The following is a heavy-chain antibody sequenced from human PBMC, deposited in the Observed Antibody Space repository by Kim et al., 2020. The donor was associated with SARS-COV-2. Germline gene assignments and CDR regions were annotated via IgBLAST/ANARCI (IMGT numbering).Heavy chain of an antibody. V-gene: IGHV4-30-4*01. CDR1: GGSISSGDYY. CDR3: ARGQGLLWFGELLHRNGMHV. CDR2: IYYSGST. Sequence: SETLSLTCTVSGGSISSGDYYWSWIRQPPGKGLEWIGYIYYSGSTYYNPSLKSRVTISVDTSKNQFSLKLSSVTAADTAVYYCARGQGLLWFGELLHRNGMHVWGQGHTVTVSS. D-gene: IGHD3-10*01. J-gene: IGHJ6*02.